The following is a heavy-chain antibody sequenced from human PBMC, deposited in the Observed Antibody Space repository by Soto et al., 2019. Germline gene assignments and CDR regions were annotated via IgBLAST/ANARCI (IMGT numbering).Heavy chain of an antibody. CDR2: IDPSDSYT. CDR1: GYSFTSYW. D-gene: IGHD2-15*01. Sequence: PGESLKISCKGSGYSFTSYWISWVRQMPGKGLEWMGRIDPSDSYTNYSPSFQGHVTISADKSISTAYLQWSSLKASDTAMYYCARLLAHXCSGGSCYRYYYYGMDVWGQGTTVTVSS. J-gene: IGHJ6*02. CDR3: ARLLAHXCSGGSCYRYYYYGMDV. V-gene: IGHV5-10-1*01.